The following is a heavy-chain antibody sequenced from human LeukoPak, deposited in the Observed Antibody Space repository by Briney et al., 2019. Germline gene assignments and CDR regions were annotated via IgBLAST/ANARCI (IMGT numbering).Heavy chain of an antibody. CDR2: IYYSGST. Sequence: SETLSLTCTVSGGSISRGGYYWSWIRQHPGKGLEWIANIYYSGSTYYNPSLKSRVTISVDTSKNQFSLKLTSVTAADTAVYYCARDQFYYGSGRGMDVWGQGTTVTVSS. V-gene: IGHV4-31*03. CDR3: ARDQFYYGSGRGMDV. CDR1: GGSISRGGYY. D-gene: IGHD3-10*01. J-gene: IGHJ6*02.